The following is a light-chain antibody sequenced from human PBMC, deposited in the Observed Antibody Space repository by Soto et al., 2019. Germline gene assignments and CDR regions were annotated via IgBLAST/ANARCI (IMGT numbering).Light chain of an antibody. J-gene: IGLJ2*01. CDR2: DVT. V-gene: IGLV2-14*03. CDR3: SSYTTTSTVV. CDR1: SSDVGGYNY. Sequence: QSVLTQPASVSGSPGQSITISCTGTSSDVGGYNYVSWYQHHPGKAPKLMIYDVTNRPSGVSNLFSGSNSGNTAPLTIAGVQYEDEASYYCSSYTTTSTVVFGGRTKLTV.